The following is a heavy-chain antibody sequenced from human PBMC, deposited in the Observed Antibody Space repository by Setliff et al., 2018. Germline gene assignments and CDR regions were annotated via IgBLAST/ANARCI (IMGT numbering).Heavy chain of an antibody. D-gene: IGHD6-19*01. Sequence: ASVKVSCKASGYTFTSYAMHWVRQAPGQRLEWMGWINAGNGNTKYSQKFQGRVTITRDTSASTAYMELSSLRSDDTAVYYCARWGDSSGQNNWFDPWGQGTLVTVSS. CDR3: ARWGDSSGQNNWFDP. J-gene: IGHJ5*02. CDR1: GYTFTSYA. CDR2: INAGNGNT. V-gene: IGHV1-3*01.